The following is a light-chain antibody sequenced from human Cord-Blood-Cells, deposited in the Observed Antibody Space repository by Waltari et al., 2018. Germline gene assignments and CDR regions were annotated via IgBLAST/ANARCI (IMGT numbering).Light chain of an antibody. CDR3: QVWDSSTAWV. Sequence: SYELTQPLSVSVALGQTARITCGGNNIGSKNVHWYQQKPGRAPLLVIYRDSNRPPGIPERFSGSNSGNTATLTISRAQAGDEADYYCQVWDSSTAWVFGGGTKLTVL. CDR2: RDS. CDR1: NIGSKN. V-gene: IGLV3-9*01. J-gene: IGLJ3*02.